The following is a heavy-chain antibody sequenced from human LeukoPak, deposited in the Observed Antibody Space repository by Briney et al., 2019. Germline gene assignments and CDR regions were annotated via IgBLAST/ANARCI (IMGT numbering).Heavy chain of an antibody. CDR1: GFTVSSNY. D-gene: IGHD4-17*01. V-gene: IGHV3-53*01. J-gene: IGHJ4*02. CDR2: IYSGGST. Sequence: GSLRLSCAASGFTVSSNYMSWVRPAPGKGLEWVSVIYSGGSTYYADSVKGRFTISRDNSKNTLYLQMNSLRAEDTAVYYCARVFHDYGIDYWGQGTLVTVSS. CDR3: ARVFHDYGIDY.